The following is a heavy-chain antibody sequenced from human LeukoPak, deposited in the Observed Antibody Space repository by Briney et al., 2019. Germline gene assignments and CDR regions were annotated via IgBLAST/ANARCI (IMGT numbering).Heavy chain of an antibody. Sequence: ASVKVSCKASGYTFTGYYMHWVRQAPGQGLEWMGWINPNSGGTNYAQKFQGRVTMTRDTSISTAYMELSRLRSDDTAVYYCARALRLGDEYYFDYWGQGTLVTVSS. J-gene: IGHJ4*02. CDR3: ARALRLGDEYYFDY. CDR2: INPNSGGT. V-gene: IGHV1-2*02. D-gene: IGHD4-17*01. CDR1: GYTFTGYY.